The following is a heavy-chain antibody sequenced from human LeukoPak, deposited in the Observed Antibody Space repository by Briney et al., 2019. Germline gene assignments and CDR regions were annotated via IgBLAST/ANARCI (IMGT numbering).Heavy chain of an antibody. V-gene: IGHV3-23*01. Sequence: GGSLRLSCAASGFTFSSYAMSWVHQAPGKGLEWVSAISGSGGSTYYADSVKGRFTISRDNSKNTLYLQMNSLRAEDTAVYYCAKVSGIAARPDYYGMDVWGQGTTVTVSS. CDR2: ISGSGGST. D-gene: IGHD6-6*01. CDR1: GFTFSSYA. J-gene: IGHJ6*02. CDR3: AKVSGIAARPDYYGMDV.